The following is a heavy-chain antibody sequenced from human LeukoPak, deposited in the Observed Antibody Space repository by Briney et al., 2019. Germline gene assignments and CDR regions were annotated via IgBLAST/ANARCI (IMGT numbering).Heavy chain of an antibody. CDR2: INHSGST. J-gene: IGHJ6*03. V-gene: IGHV4-34*01. CDR1: GGSFSGYY. Sequence: PSETLSLTCAVYGGSFSGYYWSWIRQPPGKGLEWIGEINHSGSTNYNPSLKSRVTISVDTSKNQFSLKLSSVTAADTAVYYCARRKVAGRFYYYDMDVWGKGTTVTISS. D-gene: IGHD6-19*01. CDR3: ARRKVAGRFYYYDMDV.